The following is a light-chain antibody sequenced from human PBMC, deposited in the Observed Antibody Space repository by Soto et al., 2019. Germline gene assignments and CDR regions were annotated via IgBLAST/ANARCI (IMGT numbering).Light chain of an antibody. CDR1: SRDVGGYNY. V-gene: IGLV2-8*01. Sequence: QSALTQPPSASGSPGQSVTISCTGTSRDVGGYNYVSWSQQHPGKAPKLMIYEFSKRPSGVPDRFSGSKSGNTASLTVSGLQAEDEAEYYCSSYAVSNKFEFGGGTKLTVL. CDR3: SSYAVSNKFE. CDR2: EFS. J-gene: IGLJ2*01.